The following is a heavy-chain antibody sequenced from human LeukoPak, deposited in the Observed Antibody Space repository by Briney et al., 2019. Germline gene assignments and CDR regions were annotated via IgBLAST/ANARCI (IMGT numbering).Heavy chain of an antibody. V-gene: IGHV4-34*01. D-gene: IGHD4-23*01. Sequence: PSETLSLTCAVYGGSFSGYYWSWIPQPPGKGLEWIGEINHSGSTNCNPSLKSRVTISVDTSRNQFSLKLSSVTAADAAVYYCASATTVADWYFDLWGRGTLVTVSS. CDR3: ASATTVADWYFDL. J-gene: IGHJ2*01. CDR2: INHSGST. CDR1: GGSFSGYY.